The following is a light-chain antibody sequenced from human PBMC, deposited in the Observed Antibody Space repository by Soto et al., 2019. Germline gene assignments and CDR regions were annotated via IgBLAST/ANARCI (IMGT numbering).Light chain of an antibody. Sequence: DIQMTQSPSTLSASIGDRVTITCRTSKSVDSWLAWYQQKPGKAPKLLIYKASSLQTGVPSRCSGSGSGTEFTLTISSLQPDDFATYYCQHYNDYSRMFGQGTKVEIK. CDR2: KAS. J-gene: IGKJ1*01. CDR3: QHYNDYSRM. CDR1: KSVDSW. V-gene: IGKV1-5*03.